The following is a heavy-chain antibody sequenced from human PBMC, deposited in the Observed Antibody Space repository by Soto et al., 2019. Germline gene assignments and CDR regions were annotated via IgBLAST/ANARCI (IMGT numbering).Heavy chain of an antibody. CDR2: IWYDGSNK. V-gene: IGHV3-33*01. J-gene: IGHJ4*02. CDR3: AREDMVRGVSYYFDY. D-gene: IGHD3-10*01. CDR1: GFTFSSYV. Sequence: GGSRRLSCGASGFTFSSYVMHGVRQAPGKGLEWVAVIWYDGSNKYYADSVKGRFTISRDNSKNTLYLQMNSLRAEDTAVYYCAREDMVRGVSYYFDYWGQGTLVTVSS.